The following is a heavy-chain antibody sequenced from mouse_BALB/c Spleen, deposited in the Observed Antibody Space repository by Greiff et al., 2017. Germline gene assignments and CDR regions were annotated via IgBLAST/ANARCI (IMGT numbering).Heavy chain of an antibody. CDR2: INPNNGGT. J-gene: IGHJ3*01. Sequence: EVKLMESGPELVKPGASVKISCKTSGYTFTEYTMHWVKQSHGKSLEWIGGINPNNGGTSYNQKFKGKATLTVDKSSSTAYMELRSLTSEDSAVYYCASWDGNPAWFAYWGQGTLVTVSA. CDR1: GYTFTEYT. D-gene: IGHD2-1*01. CDR3: ASWDGNPAWFAY. V-gene: IGHV1-18*01.